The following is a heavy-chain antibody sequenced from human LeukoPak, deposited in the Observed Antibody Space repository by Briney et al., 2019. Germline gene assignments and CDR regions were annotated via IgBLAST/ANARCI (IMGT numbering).Heavy chain of an antibody. Sequence: ASVKVSCKASGSTFTSYYMHCVRQAPGQRLEWMGIINPSGGSTSYAQKFQGRVTMTRDMSTSTVYMELSSLRSEDTAVYYCARERTSCYSNWGQGTLVTVSS. V-gene: IGHV1-46*01. D-gene: IGHD2-2*01. CDR3: ARERTSCYSN. CDR1: GSTFTSYY. J-gene: IGHJ4*02. CDR2: INPSGGST.